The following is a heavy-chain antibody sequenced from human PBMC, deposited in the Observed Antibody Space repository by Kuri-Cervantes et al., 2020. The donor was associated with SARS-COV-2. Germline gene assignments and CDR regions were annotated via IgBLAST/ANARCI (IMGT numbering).Heavy chain of an antibody. CDR1: GFTFSSYA. Sequence: GGPLRLSCAASGFTFSSYAIHWVRQAPGKGLEWVAVISYDGSNKYYADSVKGRFTISRDNSKNTLYLQMNSLRAEDTAVYYCARVRALCGGDCYSANDAFDIWGQGTMVTVSS. CDR3: ARVRALCGGDCYSANDAFDI. D-gene: IGHD2-21*02. CDR2: ISYDGSNK. J-gene: IGHJ3*02. V-gene: IGHV3-30-3*01.